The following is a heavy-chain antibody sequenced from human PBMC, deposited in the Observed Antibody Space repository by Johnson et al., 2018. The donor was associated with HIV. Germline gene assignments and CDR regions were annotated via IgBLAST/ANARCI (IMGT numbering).Heavy chain of an antibody. V-gene: IGHV3-30*14. CDR1: GFTFSSYA. D-gene: IGHD3-9*01. J-gene: IGHJ3*01. CDR3: ARDGRDLVTRGSFDV. CDR2: ISYDGSNK. Sequence: QVQLVESGGGVVQPGRSLRLSCAASGFTFSSYAMHWVRQAPGKGLEWVAVISYDGSNKYYADSVKGRFTISRDNSKNMVYLQMNSLRPEDTAVSYWARDGRDLVTRGSFDVWGQGTVVTVSS.